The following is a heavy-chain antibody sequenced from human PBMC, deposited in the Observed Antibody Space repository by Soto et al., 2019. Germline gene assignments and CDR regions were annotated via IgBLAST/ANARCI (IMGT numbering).Heavy chain of an antibody. D-gene: IGHD1-26*01. J-gene: IGHJ4*02. CDR2: IYYSGST. CDR1: GGSTSSSSYY. V-gene: IGHV4-39*01. CDR3: GRVGATIPLFDY. Sequence: SETLSLTCTVSGGSTSSSSYYWGWIRQPPGKGLEWIGSIYYSGSTYYNPSLKSRVTISVDTSKNQFSLKLSSVTAADTAVYYCGRVGATIPLFDYWGQGTLVTVSS.